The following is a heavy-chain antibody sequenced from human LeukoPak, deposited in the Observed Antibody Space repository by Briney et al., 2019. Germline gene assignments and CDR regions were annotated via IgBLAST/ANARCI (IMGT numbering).Heavy chain of an antibody. CDR1: GFTFSTSS. CDR3: AREYSSSFDY. J-gene: IGHJ4*02. CDR2: IRSSSSAI. V-gene: IGHV3-48*01. D-gene: IGHD6-6*01. Sequence: GGSLRLSCAASGFTFSTSSMNWVRQAPGKGLVWVSYIRSSSSAIYYADSVKGRFTISRDNAKNSLYLQMNSLRVEDTAVYYCAREYSSSFDYWGQGTLVTVSS.